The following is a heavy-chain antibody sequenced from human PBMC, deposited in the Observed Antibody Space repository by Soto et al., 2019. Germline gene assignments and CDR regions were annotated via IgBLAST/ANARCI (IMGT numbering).Heavy chain of an antibody. CDR3: ARDRARESQLLFDY. CDR1: GYTFTSYA. CDR2: INAGNGNT. J-gene: IGHJ4*02. D-gene: IGHD2-21*01. V-gene: IGHV1-3*01. Sequence: QVQLVQSGAEVKKPGASVKVSCKASGYTFTSYAMHWVRQAPGQRLEWMGWINAGNGNTKYSQKFQGSVTITRDTSASTAYMELSSLGSEDTAVYYCARDRARESQLLFDYGDQGTLVTVCS.